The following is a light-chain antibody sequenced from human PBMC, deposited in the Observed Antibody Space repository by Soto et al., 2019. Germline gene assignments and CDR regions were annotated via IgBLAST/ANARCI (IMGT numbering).Light chain of an antibody. CDR2: GAS. V-gene: IGKV3-20*01. J-gene: IGKJ1*01. CDR1: QSVSSSY. CDR3: QQYGSSGT. Sequence: EIVMTQYPATQSVSPGERATLSCRASQSVSSSYLAWYQQKPGQAPRLLIYGASNRATGIPDRFSGSGSGTDFTLTISRLEPEDFAVYYCQQYGSSGTFGQGTKVDIK.